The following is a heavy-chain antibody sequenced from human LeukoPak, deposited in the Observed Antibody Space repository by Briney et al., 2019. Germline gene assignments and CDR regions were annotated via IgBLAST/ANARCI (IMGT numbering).Heavy chain of an antibody. J-gene: IGHJ3*02. Sequence: GASVKVSCKASGYTFTSYGISWVRQAPGQGLEWMGWISAYNGNTNYAQKLQGRVTMTTDTSISTAYMELSGLTSEDTAVYYCARELRRDDIWGQGTLVTVSS. V-gene: IGHV1-18*01. CDR2: ISAYNGNT. CDR1: GYTFTSYG. CDR3: ARELRRDDI. D-gene: IGHD2-15*01.